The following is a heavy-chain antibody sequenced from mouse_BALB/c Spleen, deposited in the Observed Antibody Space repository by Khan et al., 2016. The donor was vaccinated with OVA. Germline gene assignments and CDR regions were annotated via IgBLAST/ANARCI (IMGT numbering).Heavy chain of an antibody. D-gene: IGHD2-14*01. Sequence: QVQLQQSGAELARPGASVKMSCKASGYTFTSHTIHWIKKRPGQGLEWIGYINPSNGYTNYNQKFKDKATLTTDKSSTTAYLQLSSLTSDDSAVYNCVRDGAYHRNDGWFAYWGQGTLVTGSA. J-gene: IGHJ3*01. CDR2: INPSNGYT. V-gene: IGHV1-4*01. CDR3: VRDGAYHRNDGWFAY. CDR1: GYTFTSHT.